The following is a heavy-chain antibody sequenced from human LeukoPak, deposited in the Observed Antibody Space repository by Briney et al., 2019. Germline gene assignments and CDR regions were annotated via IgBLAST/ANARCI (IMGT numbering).Heavy chain of an antibody. CDR3: ARLQRKITIFGVVVHYFDY. J-gene: IGHJ4*02. V-gene: IGHV4-39*01. CDR1: GGSFSGYY. D-gene: IGHD3-3*01. CDR2: IYYSGST. Sequence: SEALSLTCAVYGGSFSGYYWGWIRQPPGKGLEWIGSIYYSGSTYYNPSLKSRVTISVDTSKNQFSLKLSSVTAADTAVYYCARLQRKITIFGVVVHYFDYWGQGTLVTVSS.